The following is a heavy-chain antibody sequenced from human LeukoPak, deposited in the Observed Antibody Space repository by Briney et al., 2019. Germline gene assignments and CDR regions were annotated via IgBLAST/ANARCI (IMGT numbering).Heavy chain of an antibody. CDR1: GFTFSSHA. V-gene: IGHV3-23*01. D-gene: IGHD5-12*01. CDR3: AQDYSGYDLSAGY. CDR2: ISGSGRSA. Sequence: GGSLRLSCAASGFTFSSHAMSWVRQAPGKGLEWVSVISGSGRSAYYADSLKGRFTISRDNSKDTLYLQMNSLRAEDTALYYCAQDYSGYDLSAGYWGQGTLVTVSS. J-gene: IGHJ4*02.